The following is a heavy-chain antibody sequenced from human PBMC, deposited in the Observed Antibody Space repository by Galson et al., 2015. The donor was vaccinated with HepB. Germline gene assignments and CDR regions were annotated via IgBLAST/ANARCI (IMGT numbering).Heavy chain of an antibody. Sequence: SLRLSCAASGFTFSSYWMSWVRQAPGKGLEWVANIKQDGSEKYYVDSVKGRFTISRDNAKNSLYLQMNSLRAEDTAVYYCARDNRAVRPSYYFDYWGQGTLVTVSS. V-gene: IGHV3-7*01. CDR3: ARDNRAVRPSYYFDY. CDR2: IKQDGSEK. CDR1: GFTFSSYW. J-gene: IGHJ4*02. D-gene: IGHD6-6*01.